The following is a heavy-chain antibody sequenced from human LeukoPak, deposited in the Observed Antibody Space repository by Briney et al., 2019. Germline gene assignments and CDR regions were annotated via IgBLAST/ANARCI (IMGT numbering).Heavy chain of an antibody. V-gene: IGHV4-34*01. J-gene: IGHJ6*02. CDR3: ASRMYYYYGMDV. Sequence: SETLSLTCAVYGGSFSDYYWSWIRQPPGKGLEWIGEIDHRESTTYNPSLKSRVTISVDTSKNQFSLRLNSVTAADTAVYYCASRMYYYYGMDVWGQGTTVIVSS. CDR2: IDHREST. CDR1: GGSFSDYY.